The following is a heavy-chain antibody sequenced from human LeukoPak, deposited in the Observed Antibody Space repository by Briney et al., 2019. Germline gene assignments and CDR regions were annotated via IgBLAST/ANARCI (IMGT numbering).Heavy chain of an antibody. CDR2: IYYSGST. J-gene: IGHJ4*02. CDR3: ARKYSSSWHFYFDY. CDR1: GGSISSSSYY. V-gene: IGHV4-39*01. D-gene: IGHD6-13*01. Sequence: PSVTLSLTCTVSGGSISSSSYYWGWIRQPPGKGLEWIGSIYYSGSTYYNPSLKSRVTISVDTSKNQFSLKLSSVTAADTAVYYCARKYSSSWHFYFDYWGQGTLVTVSS.